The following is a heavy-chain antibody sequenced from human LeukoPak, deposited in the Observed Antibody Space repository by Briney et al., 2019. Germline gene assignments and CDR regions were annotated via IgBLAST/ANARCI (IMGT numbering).Heavy chain of an antibody. CDR1: GGSISSYY. CDR3: ARGSSGSWYGFDY. V-gene: IGHV4-59*01. CDR2: IYYSGST. D-gene: IGHD6-13*01. J-gene: IGHJ4*02. Sequence: PSETLSLTCTVSGGSISSYYWSWIRQPPGKGLEWIGYIYYSGSTDCNPSLKSRVTMSVDTSKNQFSLKLSSVTAADTAVYYCARGSSGSWYGFDYWGQGTLVTVSS.